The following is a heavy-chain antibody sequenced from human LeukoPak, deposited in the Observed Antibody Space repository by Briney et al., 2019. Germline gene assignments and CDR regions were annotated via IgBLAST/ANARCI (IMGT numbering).Heavy chain of an antibody. V-gene: IGHV3-21*01. CDR1: GFTFSSYS. D-gene: IGHD6-13*01. CDR3: ATQTSRSRGSSWYGYAFDI. CDR2: ISSSSSYI. J-gene: IGHJ3*02. Sequence: NPGGSLRLSCAASGFTFSSYSMNWVRQAPGKGLEWVSSISSSSSYIYYADSVKGRFTISRDNAKNSLYLQMNSLRAEDTAVYYCATQTSRSRGSSWYGYAFDIWGQGTLVTVSS.